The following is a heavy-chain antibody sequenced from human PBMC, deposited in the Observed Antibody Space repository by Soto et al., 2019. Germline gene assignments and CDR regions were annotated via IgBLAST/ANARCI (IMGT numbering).Heavy chain of an antibody. D-gene: IGHD2-8*01. CDR1: GFTFSMYG. CDR3: ASDRSGVLGFDP. Sequence: GGSLRLSCAASGFTFSMYGMQWVRQAPGKGLEWVADIPNDGSTEYYIDSVKGRFTISRENSKNTLYLQMNSLTGEDTAVYYCASDRSGVLGFDPWGQGSLVTVSS. J-gene: IGHJ5*02. CDR2: IPNDGSTE. V-gene: IGHV3-33*01.